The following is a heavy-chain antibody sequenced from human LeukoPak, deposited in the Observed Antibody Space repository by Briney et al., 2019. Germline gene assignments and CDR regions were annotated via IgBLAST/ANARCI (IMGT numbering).Heavy chain of an antibody. Sequence: SETLSLTCTVSGGSINSYYWSWIRQPPGKGLEWIGYIYYSGSTNYNPSLKSRVTISVDTSKNQFSLKLSSVTAADTAVYYCARGVSGYTVSFDYWGQGTLVTVSS. J-gene: IGHJ4*02. CDR3: ARGVSGYTVSFDY. CDR2: IYYSGST. V-gene: IGHV4-59*08. CDR1: GGSINSYY. D-gene: IGHD3-22*01.